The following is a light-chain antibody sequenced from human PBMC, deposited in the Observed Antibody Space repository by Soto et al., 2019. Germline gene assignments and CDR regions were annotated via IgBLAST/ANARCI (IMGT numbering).Light chain of an antibody. CDR2: RDS. CDR1: NIGSKN. J-gene: IGLJ3*02. Sequence: SSELTQPLSVSVALGQTATITCGGNNIGSKNVHWYQQKPDQAPMLVIYRDSNRPSGIPERFSGSNSGNTATLTISRAQAGDEADYYCQVWDSSTAVFGGGTQLTVL. CDR3: QVWDSSTAV. V-gene: IGLV3-9*01.